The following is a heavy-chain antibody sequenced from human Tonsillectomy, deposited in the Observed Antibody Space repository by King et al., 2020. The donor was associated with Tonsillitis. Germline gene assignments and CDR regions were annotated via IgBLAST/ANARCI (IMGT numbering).Heavy chain of an antibody. CDR3: ANSRLGDCSGATCRDLYFDY. CDR2: ISGSGGST. D-gene: IGHD2-15*01. CDR1: GFTFSSYA. Sequence: VQLVESGGGLVQPGGSLRLSCAASGFTFSSYAMSWVRQAPGKGLEWVSVISGSGGSTFYADSVKGRFTISRDNSKNTLYLQVSSLRAEDTAVYFCANSRLGDCSGATCRDLYFDYWGQGTLVTVSS. J-gene: IGHJ4*02. V-gene: IGHV3-23*04.